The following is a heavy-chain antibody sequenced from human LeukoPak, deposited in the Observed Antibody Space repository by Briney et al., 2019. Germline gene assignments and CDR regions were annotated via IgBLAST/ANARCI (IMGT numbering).Heavy chain of an antibody. CDR2: ISWDGGST. V-gene: IGHV3-43D*03. D-gene: IGHD3-22*01. Sequence: GGSLRLSCAAFGFTFDDYAMHWVRQAPGKGLEWVSLISWDGGSTYYADSVKGRFTISRDNSKNSLYLQMNSLRAEDTALYYCAKDIDDSSGYYAPLFDYWGQGTLVTVSS. J-gene: IGHJ4*02. CDR1: GFTFDDYA. CDR3: AKDIDDSSGYYAPLFDY.